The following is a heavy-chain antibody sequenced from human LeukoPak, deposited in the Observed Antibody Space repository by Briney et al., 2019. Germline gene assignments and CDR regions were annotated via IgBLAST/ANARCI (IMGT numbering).Heavy chain of an antibody. J-gene: IGHJ4*02. CDR3: ARRAGAYSHPYDY. D-gene: IGHD4/OR15-4a*01. Sequence: GGSLRLSCAASGFTFSSYWMSWVRQAPGKGLEWVSFIYSDNTHYSDSVKGRFTISRDNSKNTLYLQMNSLRAEDTAVYYCARRAGAYSHPYDYGGQGTLVSVSS. CDR2: IYSDNT. CDR1: GFTFSSYW. V-gene: IGHV3-53*01.